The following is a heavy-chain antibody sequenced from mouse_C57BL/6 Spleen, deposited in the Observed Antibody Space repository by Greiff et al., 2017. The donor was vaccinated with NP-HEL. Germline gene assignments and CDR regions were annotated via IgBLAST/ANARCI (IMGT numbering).Heavy chain of an antibody. CDR1: GYASSSSW. V-gene: IGHV1-82*01. CDR2: IYPGDGDT. J-gene: IGHJ4*01. CDR3: ARGGYYLMDY. Sequence: QVQLQQSGPELVKPGASVKISCKASGYASSSSWMNWVKQRPGKGLEWIGRIYPGDGDTNYNGKFKGKATLTADKSSSTAYMQLSSLTSEDSAVYFCARGGYYLMDYWGQGTSVTVSS.